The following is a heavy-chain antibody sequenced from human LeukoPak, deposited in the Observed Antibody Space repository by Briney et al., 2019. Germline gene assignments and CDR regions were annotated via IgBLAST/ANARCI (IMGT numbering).Heavy chain of an antibody. D-gene: IGHD3-10*01. Sequence: SETLSLTCTVSDYSIISVYYWGWIRQPPGKGLEWIGSIYHSGSTYYNPSLKSRVTISIDTSKNQFSLKLSSVTAADTAVYYCARRDPVRFGELGAFDIWGQGTMVTVSS. CDR3: ARRDPVRFGELGAFDI. CDR1: DYSIISVYY. CDR2: IYHSGST. V-gene: IGHV4-38-2*02. J-gene: IGHJ3*02.